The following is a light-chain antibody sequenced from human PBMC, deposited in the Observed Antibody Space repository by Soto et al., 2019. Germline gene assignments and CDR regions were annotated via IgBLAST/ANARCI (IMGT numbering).Light chain of an antibody. V-gene: IGLV1-51*01. CDR1: TSNIGNNY. Sequence: QSVLTQPPSVSAAPGQQVTISCSGGTSNIGNNYVSWYQQFPGTAPRLLIYDTNNRPSGIPDRFSGSKSGTSATLGIIGLQTGDEAVYYCGAWVTTLSGVLFGGGTKLTVL. CDR3: GAWVTTLSGVL. J-gene: IGLJ2*01. CDR2: DTN.